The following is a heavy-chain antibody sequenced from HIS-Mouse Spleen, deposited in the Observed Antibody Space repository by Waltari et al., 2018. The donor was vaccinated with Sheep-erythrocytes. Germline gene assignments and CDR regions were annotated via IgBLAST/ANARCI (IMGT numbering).Heavy chain of an antibody. Sequence: EYMGIIYPGDSDTRYSPSFQGQVTISADKSISTAYLQWSSLKASDTAMYYCARLDYYGSGSYYNSPDFDYWGQGTLVTVSS. V-gene: IGHV5-51*01. CDR2: IYPGDSDT. CDR3: ARLDYYGSGSYYNSPDFDY. J-gene: IGHJ4*02. D-gene: IGHD3-10*01.